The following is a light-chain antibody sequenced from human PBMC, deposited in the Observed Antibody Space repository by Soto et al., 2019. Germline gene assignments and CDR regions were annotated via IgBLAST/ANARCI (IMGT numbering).Light chain of an antibody. CDR2: GNN. Sequence: QSVLTQPPSVSGAPGQRGTISCTGSNSDIGAGYDVHWYQQHLPGTAPKLLIYGNNNRPSGVPDRFSGSKSGTSASLAITGLQADDEADYYCQSFDGRLMEEVFGTGTKVTVL. CDR3: QSFDGRLMEEV. V-gene: IGLV1-40*01. CDR1: NSDIGAGYD. J-gene: IGLJ1*01.